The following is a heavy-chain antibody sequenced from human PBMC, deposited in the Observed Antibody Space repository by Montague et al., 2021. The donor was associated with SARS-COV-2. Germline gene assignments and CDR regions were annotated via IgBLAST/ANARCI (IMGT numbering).Heavy chain of an antibody. CDR2: YYSGST. CDR1: GASINSRY. CDR3: ARQGGSNYGWFDP. J-gene: IGHJ5*02. V-gene: IGHV4-59*08. D-gene: IGHD1-26*01. Sequence: SETLSLTCTVSGASINSRYWSWIRQPPGKGLEWIGYYYSGSTKYNPSLKSRVTISVDTSKNQFSVKVTSVTAADTAVHYCARQGGSNYGWFDPWGQGTLVTVSS.